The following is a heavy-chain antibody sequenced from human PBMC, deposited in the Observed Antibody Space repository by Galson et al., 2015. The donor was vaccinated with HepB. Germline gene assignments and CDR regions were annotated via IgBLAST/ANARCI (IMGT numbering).Heavy chain of an antibody. V-gene: IGHV3-30-3*01. D-gene: IGHD3-22*01. CDR2: ISYDGSNK. J-gene: IGHJ3*02. Sequence: SLRLSCAASGFTFSSYAMHWVRQAPGKGLEWMAVISYDGSNKYYADSVKGRFTISRDNSKNTLYLQMNSLRAEDTAVYYCAKVITMIVVDAFDIWGQGTMVTVSS. CDR3: AKVITMIVVDAFDI. CDR1: GFTFSSYA.